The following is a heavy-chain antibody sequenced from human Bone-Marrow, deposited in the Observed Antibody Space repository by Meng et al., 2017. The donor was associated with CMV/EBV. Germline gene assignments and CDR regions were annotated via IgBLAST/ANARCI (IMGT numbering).Heavy chain of an antibody. CDR1: GFTFSSYA. V-gene: IGHV3-23*03. Sequence: GGSLRLSCAASGFTFSSYAMSWVRQAPGKGLEWVSVIYNEFSSTYYTDSVKGRFTISRDNSKNTLYLQMNSLRAEDTAVYFCAKDMRDGHDYGDYITYFSGMDVCGQGTTVTVSS. J-gene: IGHJ6*02. CDR2: IYNEFSST. D-gene: IGHD4-17*01. CDR3: AKDMRDGHDYGDYITYFSGMDV.